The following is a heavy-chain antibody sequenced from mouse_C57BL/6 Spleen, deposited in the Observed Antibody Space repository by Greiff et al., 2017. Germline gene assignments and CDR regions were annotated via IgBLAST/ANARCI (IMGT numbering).Heavy chain of an antibody. CDR3: ARRPFAY. CDR1: GFTFSSYG. J-gene: IGHJ3*01. V-gene: IGHV5-6*02. Sequence: EVKLMESGGDLVKPGGSLKLSCAASGFTFSSYGMSWVRQTPDKRLEWVATISSGGSYTYYPDSVKGRFTISRDNAKNTLYLQMSSLKSEDTARYYCARRPFAYWGQGTLVTVSA. CDR2: ISSGGSYT.